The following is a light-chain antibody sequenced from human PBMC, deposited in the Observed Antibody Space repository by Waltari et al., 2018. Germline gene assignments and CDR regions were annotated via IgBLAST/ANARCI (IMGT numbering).Light chain of an antibody. J-gene: IGKJ1*01. CDR2: GAS. CDR3: LQHHTYPWT. CDR1: QDIRND. V-gene: IGKV1-17*01. Sequence: DIQMTQSPSSLSASVGDRVTFTCRASQDIRNDLGWYQQKPGKPPKRLIYGASTLQSGVPSRFSGTGSGTEFTLTISSLQPEDFATYYCLQHHTYPWTFGQWTKVEIK.